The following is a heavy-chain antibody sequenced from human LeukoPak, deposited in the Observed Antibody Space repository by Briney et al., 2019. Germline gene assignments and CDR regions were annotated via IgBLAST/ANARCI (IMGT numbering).Heavy chain of an antibody. CDR2: INTNTGNP. CDR1: GYTFTRHA. J-gene: IGHJ4*02. V-gene: IGHV7-4-1*02. Sequence: GASVKVSRKASGYTFTRHAINWVRQAPGQGLEWMGWINTNTGNPTYAQAFTGRFVFSLDTSVSTAHLQISSLKPDDTAIYYCARDPPGFELRKVYPTGYWGQGTLVTVSS. CDR3: ARDPPGFELRKVYPTGY. D-gene: IGHD1-7*01.